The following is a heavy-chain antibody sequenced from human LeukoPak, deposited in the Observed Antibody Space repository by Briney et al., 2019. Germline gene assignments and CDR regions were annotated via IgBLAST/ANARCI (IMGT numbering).Heavy chain of an antibody. D-gene: IGHD3-22*01. CDR3: ARDTMIVGLSDAFDI. CDR1: GFTFSDYY. Sequence: GGSLRLSCAASGFTFSDYYMSWIRQAPGKGLEWVSYISSSSSYTNYADSVKGRFTISRDNAKNSLYLQMNSLRAEDTAVYYCARDTMIVGLSDAFDIWGQGTMVTVSS. CDR2: ISSSSSYT. J-gene: IGHJ3*02. V-gene: IGHV3-11*06.